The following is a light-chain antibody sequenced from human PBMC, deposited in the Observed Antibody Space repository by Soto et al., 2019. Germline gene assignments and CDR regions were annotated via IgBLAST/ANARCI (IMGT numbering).Light chain of an antibody. Sequence: QSVLTQPPSVSAAPGQKVTISCSGSDSNIGNDHVSWYQQFPGTAPTLLIYENNKQPSGIPDRFSGSKSGTSATLDITGLQTGDEADYYCGTWDSGLSAGVIGGGTKLTVL. V-gene: IGLV1-51*02. CDR3: GTWDSGLSAGV. J-gene: IGLJ3*02. CDR1: DSNIGNDH. CDR2: ENN.